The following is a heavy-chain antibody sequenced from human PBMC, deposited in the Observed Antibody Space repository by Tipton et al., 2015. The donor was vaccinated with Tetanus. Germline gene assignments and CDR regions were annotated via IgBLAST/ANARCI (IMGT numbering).Heavy chain of an antibody. D-gene: IGHD3-10*01. Sequence: SLRLSCAASGFTFTDYYMGWIRQAPGQGLEWISHMTVSGRNLYYADSVKGRFTISRDNAKSSLFLQMNSLRNEDSAMYYCVRDRGWGNYGAFDYWGRGFLSTVSS. CDR2: MTVSGRNL. CDR1: GFTFTDYY. CDR3: VRDRGWGNYGAFDY. J-gene: IGHJ4*02. V-gene: IGHV3-11*01.